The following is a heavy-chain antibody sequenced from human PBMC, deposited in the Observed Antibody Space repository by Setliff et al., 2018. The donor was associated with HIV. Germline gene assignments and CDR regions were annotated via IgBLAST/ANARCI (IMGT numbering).Heavy chain of an antibody. CDR3: ARDQGYYDSSGYYYVGDAFDI. D-gene: IGHD3-22*01. CDR2: INPNSGGT. Sequence: ASVQVSCKASGYTFTGYYMHWVRQAPGQGLEWMGWINPNSGGTNYAQKFQGRVTMTRDTSISTAYMELSRLRSDDTAVYYCARDQGYYDSSGYYYVGDAFDIWGQGTMVTVSS. V-gene: IGHV1-2*02. CDR1: GYTFTGYY. J-gene: IGHJ3*02.